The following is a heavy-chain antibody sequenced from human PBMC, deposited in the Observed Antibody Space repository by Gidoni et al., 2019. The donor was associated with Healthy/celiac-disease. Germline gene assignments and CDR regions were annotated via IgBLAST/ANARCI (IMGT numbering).Heavy chain of an antibody. CDR3: ARDAEPGAGTSGNIAY. J-gene: IGHJ4*02. V-gene: IGHV1-2*04. CDR1: GYTFTGYY. D-gene: IGHD1-7*01. CDR2: INPNSGGT. Sequence: QVQLVQSGAEVKKPGASVKVSCKASGYTFTGYYMHWVRQAPGQGLEWMGWINPNSGGTNDAQKFQGWVTMTRDTSISTAYMELSRLRSDDTAVYYCARDAEPGAGTSGNIAYWGQGTLVTVSS.